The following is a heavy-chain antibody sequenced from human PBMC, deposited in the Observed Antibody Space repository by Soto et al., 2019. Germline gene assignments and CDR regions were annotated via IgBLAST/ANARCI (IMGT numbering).Heavy chain of an antibody. Sequence: GGSLRLSCVTSGFAFSSYGMHWVRQAPGKGLEWVAVISYVGGSKYYADSVKGRFTISRDDSKNTLYLQMNSLRAEDTAVYYCAKGNYGSGSYFSDYYGMEVWGQGTTVTVSS. J-gene: IGHJ6*02. D-gene: IGHD3-10*01. CDR1: GFAFSSYG. V-gene: IGHV3-30*18. CDR2: ISYVGGSK. CDR3: AKGNYGSGSYFSDYYGMEV.